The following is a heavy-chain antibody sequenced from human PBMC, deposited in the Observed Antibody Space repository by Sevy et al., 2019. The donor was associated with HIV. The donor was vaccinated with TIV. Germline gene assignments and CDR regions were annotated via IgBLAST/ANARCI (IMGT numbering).Heavy chain of an antibody. Sequence: ASVKVSCKVSGYTLTQLSMNWVRQAPGKGLEWMGSFDPEDGETIYAQKFQGRVTMTEDRSTDTAYMDLSSLRSEDTAVYYCVTTKDYYESSGYPFDYWGQGTLVTVSS. V-gene: IGHV1-24*01. CDR3: VTTKDYYESSGYPFDY. D-gene: IGHD3-22*01. CDR1: GYTLTQLS. J-gene: IGHJ4*02. CDR2: FDPEDGET.